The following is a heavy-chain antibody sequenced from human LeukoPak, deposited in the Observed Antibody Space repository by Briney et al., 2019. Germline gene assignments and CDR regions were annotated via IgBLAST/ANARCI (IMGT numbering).Heavy chain of an antibody. V-gene: IGHV1-69*13. D-gene: IGHD3-3*01. CDR3: ARTAIFHETYYYYYYYRDV. Sequence: GASVKVSCKASGGTFSSYAISWVRQAPGQGLEWMGGIIPIFGTANYAQKFQGRVTITAEESTSTAYMELSSLRSEDTAVYYCARTAIFHETYYYYYYYRDVWGKGTTVTVSS. CDR2: IIPIFGTA. J-gene: IGHJ6*03. CDR1: GGTFSSYA.